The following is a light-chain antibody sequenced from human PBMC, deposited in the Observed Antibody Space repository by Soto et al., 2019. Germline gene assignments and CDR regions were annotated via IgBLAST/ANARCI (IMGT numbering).Light chain of an antibody. V-gene: IGKV3-15*01. CDR3: QQYNNWPFIT. CDR1: QSVRGN. Sequence: EIVLTQSPGTLSLSPGERATLSCRASQSVRGNLAWYQQKPGQSPRLLISGASSRATGIPVRFSGSGSGTEFSPTIRSLQSEDFAVYYCQQYNNWPFITFGQGTRLEIK. J-gene: IGKJ5*01. CDR2: GAS.